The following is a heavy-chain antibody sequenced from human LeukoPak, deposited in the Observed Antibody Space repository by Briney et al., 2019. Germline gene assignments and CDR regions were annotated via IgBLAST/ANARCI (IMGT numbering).Heavy chain of an antibody. CDR3: ARGLGSGRYYYYYYGLDV. CDR1: GGSISSGDFS. D-gene: IGHD3-10*01. Sequence: PSETLSLTCTVSGGSISSGDFSWSWIRQSPGKGPELIGHIYHSGSTYYSPSHKSRVTISVDTSKNQFSLKVKSVTAADTAVYYCARGLGSGRYYYYYYGLDVWGQGTTVTVTS. CDR2: IYHSGST. V-gene: IGHV4-30-4*01. J-gene: IGHJ6*02.